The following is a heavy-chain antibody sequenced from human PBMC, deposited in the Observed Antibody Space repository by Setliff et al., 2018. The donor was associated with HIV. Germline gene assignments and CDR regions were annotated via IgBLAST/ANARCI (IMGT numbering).Heavy chain of an antibody. CDR1: GFTFDSYG. J-gene: IGHJ5*02. CDR2: ISGSGDNT. CDR3: AKCGGTCWHNFFGP. D-gene: IGHD2-15*01. V-gene: IGHV3-23*01. Sequence: GGSLRLSCVASGFTFDSYGMNWVRQAPGKGLEWVSKISGSGDNTYYAESVKGRFTISRDNSKNTLYLQMNSLRAEDTAVYYCAKCGGTCWHNFFGPWGQGTLVTVSS.